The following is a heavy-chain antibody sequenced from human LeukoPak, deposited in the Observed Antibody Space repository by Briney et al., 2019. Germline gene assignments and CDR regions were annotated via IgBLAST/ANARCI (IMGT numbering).Heavy chain of an antibody. V-gene: IGHV1-69*05. CDR2: IIPIFGTA. Sequence: SVKVSCKASGGTFSSYAISWVRQAPGQGLEWMGGIIPIFGTANYAQKFQGRVTITTDESTSTAYMELSSLRSEDTAVYYCARANYDYAWGSYRYPDYWGQGTLVTVSS. CDR3: ARANYDYAWGSYRYPDY. D-gene: IGHD3-16*02. J-gene: IGHJ4*02. CDR1: GGTFSSYA.